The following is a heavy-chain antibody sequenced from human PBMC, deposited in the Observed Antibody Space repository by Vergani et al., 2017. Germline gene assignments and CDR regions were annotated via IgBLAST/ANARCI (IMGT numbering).Heavy chain of an antibody. D-gene: IGHD3-22*01. J-gene: IGHJ1*01. CDR2: ISAYNGNT. V-gene: IGHV1-18*01. Sequence: QGQLAQSGAEVKKPGSSVKVSCKASVYTFTSYGISWVRQAPGQGLEWMGWISAYNGNTNYAQKLQGRVTMTTDTSTSTAYMELRSLRSDDTAVYYCARDLGRDSSGYTNAEYFQHWGQGTLVTVSS. CDR1: VYTFTSYG. CDR3: ARDLGRDSSGYTNAEYFQH.